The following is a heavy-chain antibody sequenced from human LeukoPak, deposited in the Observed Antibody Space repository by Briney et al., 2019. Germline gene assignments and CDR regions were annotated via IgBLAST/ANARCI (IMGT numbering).Heavy chain of an antibody. CDR1: GFSFVTHW. CDR2: IKPDGSAE. V-gene: IGHV3-7*01. Sequence: GGSLRLSCEASGFSFVTHWMNWVRQFPGGGLEWVANIKPDGSAEYYLDSVKGRFSISRDNVKNLVYLQLNSLRTEDTAVYYCSGRSGFSSIYWGQGTLVTVSS. D-gene: IGHD2-2*01. CDR3: SGRSGFSSIY. J-gene: IGHJ4*02.